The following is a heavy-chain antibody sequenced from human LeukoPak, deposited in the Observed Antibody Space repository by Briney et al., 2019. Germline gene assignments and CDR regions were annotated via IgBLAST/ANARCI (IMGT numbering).Heavy chain of an antibody. CDR2: IIPIFGTA. Sequence: ASVKVSCKASGGTFSRYAISWVRQAPGRGLEWMGGIIPIFGTANYAQKFQGRVTITADESTSTAYMELSSLRSEDTAVYYCASDGYNGIASAFDIWGQGTMVTVSS. D-gene: IGHD5-24*01. CDR1: GGTFSRYA. CDR3: ASDGYNGIASAFDI. V-gene: IGHV1-69*13. J-gene: IGHJ3*02.